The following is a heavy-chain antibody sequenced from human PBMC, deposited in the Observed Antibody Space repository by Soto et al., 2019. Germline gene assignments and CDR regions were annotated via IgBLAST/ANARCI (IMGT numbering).Heavy chain of an antibody. V-gene: IGHV1-69*01. CDR2: IIPMLGTP. CDR1: GGSFSDYA. D-gene: IGHD3-3*01. Sequence: QVQLVQSGAELKKPGSSVRVSCKVSGGSFSDYAIIWVRQAPGQGLEWVGGIIPMLGTPNYAPELQGRITITADASTSTVYMELSSLRSEDTAVYYCARDPQNYYDLGVDVWGQGTTVIVSS. J-gene: IGHJ6*02. CDR3: ARDPQNYYDLGVDV.